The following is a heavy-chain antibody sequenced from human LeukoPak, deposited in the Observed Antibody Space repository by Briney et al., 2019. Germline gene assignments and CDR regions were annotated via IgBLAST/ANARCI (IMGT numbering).Heavy chain of an antibody. Sequence: GGSLRLSCAASGFTFSSSWMHWVRHAPGTGLVWVSHIKSDESITSYADSVKGRFTISRDNAKNTLYLQMNSLRAEDTAVYYCVRDRSYGMDVWGQGTTVTVSS. CDR2: IKSDESIT. V-gene: IGHV3-74*01. CDR3: VRDRSYGMDV. J-gene: IGHJ6*02. CDR1: GFTFSSSW.